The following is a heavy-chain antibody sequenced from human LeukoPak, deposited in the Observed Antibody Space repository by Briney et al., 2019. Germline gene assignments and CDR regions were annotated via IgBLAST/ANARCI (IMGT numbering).Heavy chain of an antibody. CDR1: GFTFSSYW. CDR2: INSDGSST. V-gene: IGHV3-74*01. J-gene: IGHJ4*02. D-gene: IGHD6-13*01. CDR3: AKGRYGSSRYPFDY. Sequence: GGSLRLSCAASGFTFSSYWMHWVRQAPGKGLVWVSRINSDGSSTNYADSVKGRFTISRDNAKNTLYLQMNSLRAEDTAVYYCAKGRYGSSRYPFDYWGQGTLVTVSS.